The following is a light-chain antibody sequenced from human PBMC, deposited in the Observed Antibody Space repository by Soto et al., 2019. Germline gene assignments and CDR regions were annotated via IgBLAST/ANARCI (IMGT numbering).Light chain of an antibody. CDR3: QQYYDVPFT. J-gene: IGKJ3*01. CDR2: WVS. Sequence: DIVMTQSPDSLAVSLGERATINCKSSLSVLYSSNNKNHLAWNQQKAGQPPKLLITWVSARESGVHDRFSGSGSGTEFTLTISSLQAEDVSVYDCQQYYDVPFTFGPWPKVDLK. CDR1: LSVLYSSNNKNH. V-gene: IGKV4-1*01.